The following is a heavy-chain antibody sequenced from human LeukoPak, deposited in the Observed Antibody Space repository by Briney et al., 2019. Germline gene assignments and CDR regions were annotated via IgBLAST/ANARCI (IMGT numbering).Heavy chain of an antibody. CDR3: ARDEGYCNGGSCYLGAFDI. D-gene: IGHD2-15*01. CDR1: GFTFSNYW. CDR2: IKQDGSEK. V-gene: IGHV3-7*01. J-gene: IGHJ3*02. Sequence: GGSLRLSCAGSGFTFSNYWMNWVRQAPGKGLKWVANIKQDGSEKYYVDSVKGRFTISRDNAKNSLYLQMNSLRAEDTAVYYCARDEGYCNGGSCYLGAFDIWGQGTMVTVSS.